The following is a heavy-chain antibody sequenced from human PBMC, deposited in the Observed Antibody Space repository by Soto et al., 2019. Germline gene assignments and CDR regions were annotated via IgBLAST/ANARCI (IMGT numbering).Heavy chain of an antibody. CDR1: GYTLTSYG. J-gene: IGHJ4*02. CDR3: AREFCTDTSCYGVDY. Sequence: QVQLVQSATEVEQPGASVKVSCKASGYTLTSYGLSWVRQAPGQGLEWMGWISTYNGDTYYAQSLQDRVTMTTDTPTTTAYTALRNLRSYWTAMYYCAREFCTDTSCYGVDYWGQGTLVTVSS. CDR2: ISTYNGDT. D-gene: IGHD2-2*01. V-gene: IGHV1-18*01.